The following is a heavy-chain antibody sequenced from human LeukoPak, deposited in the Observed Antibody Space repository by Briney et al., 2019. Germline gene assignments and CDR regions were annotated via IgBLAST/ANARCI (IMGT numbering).Heavy chain of an antibody. CDR2: ISWNSGSI. Sequence: GGSLRLSCAASGFTFDDYAMHWVRQAPGKGLEWVSGISWNSGSIGYADSVKGRFTISRDNAKNSLYLQMNSLRAEDTALYYCAESRGVTTSHFDYWGQGTLVTVSS. V-gene: IGHV3-9*01. J-gene: IGHJ4*02. CDR1: GFTFDDYA. CDR3: AESRGVTTSHFDY. D-gene: IGHD4-17*01.